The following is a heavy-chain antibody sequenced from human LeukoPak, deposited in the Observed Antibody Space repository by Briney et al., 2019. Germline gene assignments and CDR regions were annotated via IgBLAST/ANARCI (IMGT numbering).Heavy chain of an antibody. V-gene: IGHV4-34*01. J-gene: IGHJ4*02. CDR1: GGSFSGYY. CDR2: INHSGST. CDR3: ASVYDSSGYYPF. Sequence: SETLSLTCAVYGGSFSGYYWSWIRQPPGKGLEWIGEINHSGSTNYNPSLKSRVTISVDTSKNQFSLKLSSVTAAVTAVYYCASVYDSSGYYPFWGQGTLVTVSS. D-gene: IGHD3-22*01.